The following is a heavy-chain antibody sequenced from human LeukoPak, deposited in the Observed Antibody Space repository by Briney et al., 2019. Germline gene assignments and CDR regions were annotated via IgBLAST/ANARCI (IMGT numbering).Heavy chain of an antibody. CDR1: GFTFSSYW. V-gene: IGHV3-74*01. Sequence: GGSLRLSCAASGFTFSSYWMHWVRQAPGKGLVWVSRINSDGSTTNYADSVKGRYTISRDNAENTMYLQMNSLRVEDTAVYYCTRRVSATRWFDPWGQGTLVTVSS. CDR2: INSDGSTT. D-gene: IGHD2-15*01. CDR3: TRRVSATRWFDP. J-gene: IGHJ5*02.